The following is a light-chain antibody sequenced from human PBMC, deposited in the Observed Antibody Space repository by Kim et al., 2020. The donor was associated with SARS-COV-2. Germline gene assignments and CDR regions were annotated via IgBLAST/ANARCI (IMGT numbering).Light chain of an antibody. Sequence: DIQMTQSPSSLSASVGDRVTITCRASQGIHNYLAWFQQKPGKVPKSLVYAASTLQCGVPSRFSGSGSGTDFTLTISSLQPEDFATYSCKRFTDYAPTFAQGTKL. CDR1: QGIHNY. J-gene: IGKJ2*01. CDR2: AAS. V-gene: IGKV1-16*01. CDR3: KRFTDYAPT.